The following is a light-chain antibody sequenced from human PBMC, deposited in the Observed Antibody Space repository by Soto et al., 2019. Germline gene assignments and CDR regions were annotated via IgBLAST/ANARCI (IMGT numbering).Light chain of an antibody. V-gene: IGKV1-39*01. CDR3: QQSYSAPT. CDR1: QSISRS. J-gene: IGKJ2*01. CDR2: AAS. Sequence: DIQMTQSPSSLSASVGDRVTITCRASQSISRSLNWYQHKPGKAPKFLIYAASSLQSGVPSRFSGGGSGTDFTLTISSLQPEDFATYYCQQSYSAPTFGQGTKLEIK.